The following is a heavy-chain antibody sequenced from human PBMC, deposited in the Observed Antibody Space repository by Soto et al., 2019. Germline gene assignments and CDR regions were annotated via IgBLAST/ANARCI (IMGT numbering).Heavy chain of an antibody. CDR3: AGCIAVAGHGAFDI. CDR1: GYTFTSYN. CDR2: INPSGGST. Sequence: ASVKVFCKASGYTFTSYNMHWVRQAPGQGLEWMGIINPSGGSTSYAQKFQGRVTMTRDTSTSTVYMELSSLRSEDTAVYYCAGCIAVAGHGAFDIWGQGTMVTVSS. D-gene: IGHD6-19*01. J-gene: IGHJ3*02. V-gene: IGHV1-46*03.